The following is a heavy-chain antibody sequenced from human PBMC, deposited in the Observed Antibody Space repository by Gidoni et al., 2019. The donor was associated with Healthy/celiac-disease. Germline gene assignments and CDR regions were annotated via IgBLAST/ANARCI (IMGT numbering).Heavy chain of an antibody. CDR2: INRDGSST. D-gene: IGHD2-21*02. V-gene: IGHV3-74*01. CDR3: ARGVPGGNSVSF. J-gene: IGHJ4*02. Sequence: EVQLVESGGGLVQPGGSLRLSCAASGFTFSSYWMHWVRQAPGKGLVWVSRINRDGSSTRYADSVKGRFTISRDNAKNTLYLQMNSLRAEDTAVYYCARGVPGGNSVSFWGQGTLVTVSS. CDR1: GFTFSSYW.